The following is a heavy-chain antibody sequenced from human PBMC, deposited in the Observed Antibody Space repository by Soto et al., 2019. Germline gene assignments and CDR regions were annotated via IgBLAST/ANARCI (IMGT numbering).Heavy chain of an antibody. CDR1: GGSISSGGYY. D-gene: IGHD6-13*01. CDR3: ARVVQEQLVYYFDY. CDR2: IYYSGST. J-gene: IGHJ4*02. Sequence: PSETLSLTCTVSGGSISSGGYYWSWIRQHPGKGLEWIGYIYYSGSTNYNPSLKSRVTISVDTSKNQFSLKLSSVTAADTAVYYCARVVQEQLVYYFDYWGQGTLVTVSS. V-gene: IGHV4-61*08.